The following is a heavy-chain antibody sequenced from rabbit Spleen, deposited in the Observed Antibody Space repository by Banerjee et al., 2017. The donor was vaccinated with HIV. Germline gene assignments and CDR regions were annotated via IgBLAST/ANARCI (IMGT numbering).Heavy chain of an antibody. CDR1: GFTISGIYY. CDR3: ARDRNGDDYAMIFHL. D-gene: IGHD6-1*01. CDR2: INGGTV. J-gene: IGHJ4*01. V-gene: IGHV1S45*01. Sequence: QEQLVESGGGLVQPEGSLTLTCTASGFTISGIYYMCWVRQAPGKGLEWIACINGGTVYYASWAAGRFTISKTSSTTMTLQMTSLTVADTATYFCARDRNGDDYAMIFHLWGPGTLVTVS.